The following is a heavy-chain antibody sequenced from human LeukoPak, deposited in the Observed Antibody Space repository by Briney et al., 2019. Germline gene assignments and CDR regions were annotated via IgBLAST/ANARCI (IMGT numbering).Heavy chain of an antibody. D-gene: IGHD6-6*01. CDR1: GFTFTHSW. CDR3: VRALGSSSADY. V-gene: IGHV3-7*01. J-gene: IGHJ4*02. CDR2: VKQDGSEK. Sequence: GGSLRLSCAASGFTFTHSWMSWVRQAPGKGLEWVANVKQDGSEKYYVDSVEGRFTISRDNAKNSVSLQMNSLRGEDTAVYYCVRALGSSSADYWGQGTLVTVSS.